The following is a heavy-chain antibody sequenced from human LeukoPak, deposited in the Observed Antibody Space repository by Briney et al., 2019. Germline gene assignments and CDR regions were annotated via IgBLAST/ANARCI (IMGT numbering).Heavy chain of an antibody. J-gene: IGHJ4*02. Sequence: GGPLRISFAASGFTFISYAIIWGRQDPWKGPAWVSGVSGNGAGTYYADSVKGRFTISRDNSKNMLYLQMNSLRAEDTAVYYCAKTPWYSSGWSIDYWGQGTLVTVSS. CDR2: VSGNGAGT. CDR1: GFTFISYA. V-gene: IGHV3-23*01. D-gene: IGHD6-13*01. CDR3: AKTPWYSSGWSIDY.